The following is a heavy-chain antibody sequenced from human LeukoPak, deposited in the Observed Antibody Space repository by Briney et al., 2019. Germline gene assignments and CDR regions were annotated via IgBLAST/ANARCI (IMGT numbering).Heavy chain of an antibody. CDR2: INPNSGGT. CDR1: EYTFTGYY. J-gene: IGHJ4*02. D-gene: IGHD6-6*01. Sequence: ASVTVSCKASEYTFTGYYMHWVRQAPGQGLEWMGWINPNSGGTNYAQKFQGRVTMTRDTSISTAYMELSRLRSDDTAVYYCARGPGRPPREGMNYWGQGTLVTVSS. CDR3: ARGPGRPPREGMNY. V-gene: IGHV1-2*02.